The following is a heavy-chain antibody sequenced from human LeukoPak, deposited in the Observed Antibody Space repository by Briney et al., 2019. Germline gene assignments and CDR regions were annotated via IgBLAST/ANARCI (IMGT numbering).Heavy chain of an antibody. CDR2: IYYSGST. CDR1: GGSISSGDYY. CDR3: ARDSGNYGDFDY. D-gene: IGHD4-17*01. V-gene: IGHV4-30-4*08. Sequence: SQTLSLTCTVSGGSISSGDYYWSWIRQPPGKGLGWIGYIYYSGSTYYNSSLKSRVTISVDTSKNQFSLKLSSVTAADTAVYYCARDSGNYGDFDYWGQGTLVTVSS. J-gene: IGHJ4*02.